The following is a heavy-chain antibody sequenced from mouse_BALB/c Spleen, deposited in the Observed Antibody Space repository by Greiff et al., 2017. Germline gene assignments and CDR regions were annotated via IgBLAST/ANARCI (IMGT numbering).Heavy chain of an antibody. D-gene: IGHD2-2*01. Sequence: VQLKESGAELVKPGASVKLSCTASGFNIKDTYMHWVKQRPEQGLEWIGRIDPANGNTKYDPKFQGKATITADTSSNTAYLQLSSLTSEDTAVYYCASSYGYDEGYAMDYWGQGTSVTVSS. CDR1: GFNIKDTY. V-gene: IGHV14-3*02. CDR3: ASSYGYDEGYAMDY. J-gene: IGHJ4*01. CDR2: IDPANGNT.